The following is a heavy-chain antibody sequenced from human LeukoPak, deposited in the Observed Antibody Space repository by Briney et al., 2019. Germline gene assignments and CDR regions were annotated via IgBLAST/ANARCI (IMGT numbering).Heavy chain of an antibody. CDR3: ARDQAIAAAGLIDY. Sequence: SETLSLTCTVSGGSISSYYWSWIRQPPGKGLEWIGYIYYSGSTYYNPSLKSRVTISVDTSKNQFSLKLSSVTAADTAVYYCARDQAIAAAGLIDYWGQGTLVTVSS. D-gene: IGHD6-13*01. J-gene: IGHJ4*02. CDR1: GGSISSYY. V-gene: IGHV4-30-4*01. CDR2: IYYSGST.